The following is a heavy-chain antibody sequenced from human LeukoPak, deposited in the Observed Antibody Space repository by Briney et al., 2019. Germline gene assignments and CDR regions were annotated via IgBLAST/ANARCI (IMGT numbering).Heavy chain of an antibody. V-gene: IGHV3-23*01. J-gene: IGHJ4*02. CDR3: ATQSSGWSSSFDY. D-gene: IGHD6-19*01. CDR2: ISGSGGST. Sequence: GGSLRLSCAASGFTFSSYAMSWVRQAPGKGLEWVSAISGSGGSTYYADSVKGRFTISRGNSKNTLFLQLNSLRAEDTAVYYCATQSSGWSSSFDYWGRGTLVAVSS. CDR1: GFTFSSYA.